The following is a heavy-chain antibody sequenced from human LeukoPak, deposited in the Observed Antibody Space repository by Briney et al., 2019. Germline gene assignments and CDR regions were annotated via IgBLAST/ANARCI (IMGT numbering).Heavy chain of an antibody. D-gene: IGHD1-26*01. CDR3: ARYSGSYGGAFDI. V-gene: IGHV4-34*01. Sequence: TETLSLTFAVYGGSFSGYYWSWIRQPPGKGLEWIGEINHSGSTNYNPSLKSRVTISVDTSKNQFSLKLSSVTAADTAVYYCARYSGSYGGAFDIWGQGTMVTVSS. CDR2: INHSGST. CDR1: GGSFSGYY. J-gene: IGHJ3*02.